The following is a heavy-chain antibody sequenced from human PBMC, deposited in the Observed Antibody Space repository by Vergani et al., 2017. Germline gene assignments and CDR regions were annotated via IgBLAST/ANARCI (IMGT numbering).Heavy chain of an antibody. V-gene: IGHV1-46*01. J-gene: IGHJ6*03. D-gene: IGHD4-23*01. CDR1: GYTFTSYY. Sequence: QVQLVQSGAEVKKPGASVKVSCKASGYTFTSYYMHWVRQAPGQGLEWMGIINPSGGSTSYAQKFQGRVTMTTDTSTSTAYMEVRSLRSDGTAGYYCARGVTTVVSPDHYYYYMDVWGTGP. CDR3: ARGVTTVVSPDHYYYYMDV. CDR2: INPSGGST.